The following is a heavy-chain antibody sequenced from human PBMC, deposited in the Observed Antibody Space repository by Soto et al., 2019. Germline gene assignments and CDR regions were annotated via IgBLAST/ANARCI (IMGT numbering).Heavy chain of an antibody. CDR3: VRQAKLTTVTANVGYYYGLDV. V-gene: IGHV3-23*01. CDR2: MSGSGSGT. D-gene: IGHD4-4*01. J-gene: IGHJ6*02. Sequence: DVQLLESGGGLVQPRGSLRLSCAASGFRFSTYDMSWVRQAPGKGLEWVSVMSGSGSGTYYADSVKGRFTISRDNSKNTLYLQMNSLRADDTAVYYCVRQAKLTTVTANVGYYYGLDVWGQGTTVTVSS. CDR1: GFRFSTYD.